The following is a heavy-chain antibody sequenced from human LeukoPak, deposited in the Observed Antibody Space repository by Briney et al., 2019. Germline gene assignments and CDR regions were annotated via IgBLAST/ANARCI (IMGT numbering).Heavy chain of an antibody. CDR3: ARERYYYDSSGYLDYYYGMDV. Sequence: GGSLRLSCAASGFTFSSYSMNWVRQAPGKGLEWVSYISSSSSTIYYADSVKGRFTISRDNAKNSLYLQMNSLRDEDTAVYYCARERYYYDSSGYLDYYYGMDVWGQGTTVTVSS. J-gene: IGHJ6*02. CDR2: ISSSSSTI. CDR1: GFTFSSYS. V-gene: IGHV3-48*02. D-gene: IGHD3-22*01.